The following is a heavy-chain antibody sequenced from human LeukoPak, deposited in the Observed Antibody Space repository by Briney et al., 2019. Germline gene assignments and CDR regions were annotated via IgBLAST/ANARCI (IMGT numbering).Heavy chain of an antibody. Sequence: SETLSLTCAVPGGSISSHYWSWIRQPPGKGLEWIGFIYYSGTTKYNPSLKSRVTISADTSKNQFSLKLGSVTAADPAVYYCARQADDSRSSMVYLGLWGQGTLVIVSS. J-gene: IGHJ4*02. CDR2: IYYSGTT. D-gene: IGHD6-6*01. V-gene: IGHV4-59*08. CDR1: GGSISSHY. CDR3: ARQADDSRSSMVYLGL.